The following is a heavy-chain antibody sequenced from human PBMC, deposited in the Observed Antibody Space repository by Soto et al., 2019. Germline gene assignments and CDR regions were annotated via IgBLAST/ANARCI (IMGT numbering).Heavy chain of an antibody. CDR1: GGSFSGYY. D-gene: IGHD6-13*01. J-gene: IGHJ6*02. CDR3: ARGRGAAAGLNNYYYYYGMDV. V-gene: IGHV4-34*01. CDR2: INHSGST. Sequence: SETLSLTCAVYGGSFSGYYWSWIRQPPGKGLEWIGEINHSGSTNYNPSLKSRVTISVDTSKNQFSLKLSSVTAADTAVYYCARGRGAAAGLNNYYYYYGMDVWGQGTTVTVSS.